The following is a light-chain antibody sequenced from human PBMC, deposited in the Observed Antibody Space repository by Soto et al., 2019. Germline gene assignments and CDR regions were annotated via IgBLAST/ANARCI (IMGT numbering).Light chain of an antibody. V-gene: IGLV1-51*01. Sequence: QLVLTQPPSVSAAPGQKVTISCSGSSSNIGSNFGSWYQQLPGTAPKLLIYDNDKRPSGIPDRFSGSKSGTSATLGITGLQTGDEADYYCGTWDSSLSAVVFGGGTQLTVL. CDR3: GTWDSSLSAVV. CDR1: SSNIGSNF. CDR2: DND. J-gene: IGLJ7*01.